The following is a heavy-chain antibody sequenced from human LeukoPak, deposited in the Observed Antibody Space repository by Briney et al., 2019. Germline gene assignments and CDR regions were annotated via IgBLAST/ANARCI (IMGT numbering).Heavy chain of an antibody. V-gene: IGHV3-23*01. CDR2: ISGSGGST. Sequence: GGSLRLSCAASGFTFSSYAMNWVRQAPGKGLEWVSTISGSGGSTYYADSVKGRFTISRDNSKNTLYLQMNSLRVDDTAVYYCATQGIAVSDFDYWGQGTLVTVSS. J-gene: IGHJ4*02. CDR1: GFTFSSYA. D-gene: IGHD6-19*01. CDR3: ATQGIAVSDFDY.